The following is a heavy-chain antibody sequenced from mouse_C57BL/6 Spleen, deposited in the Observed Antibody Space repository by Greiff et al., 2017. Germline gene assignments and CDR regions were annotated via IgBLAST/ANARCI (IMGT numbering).Heavy chain of an antibody. CDR1: GYTFTSYW. Sequence: QVQLQQPGAELVKPGASVKLSCKASGYTFTSYWMQWVKQRPGQGLEWIGEIDPSDSYTNYNQKFKGKATLTVDTSSSTAYMQLSSLTSEDSAVDYCARRGTVVATDWYFDVWGTGTTVTVSS. CDR2: IDPSDSYT. CDR3: ARRGTVVATDWYFDV. J-gene: IGHJ1*03. V-gene: IGHV1-50*01. D-gene: IGHD1-1*01.